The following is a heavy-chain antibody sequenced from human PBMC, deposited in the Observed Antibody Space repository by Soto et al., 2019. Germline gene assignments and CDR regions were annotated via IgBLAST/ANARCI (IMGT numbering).Heavy chain of an antibody. CDR2: IYSGGST. D-gene: IGHD6-13*01. V-gene: IGHV3-53*01. CDR1: GFTVSSNH. CDR3: ARDRAAAGPDYYYYGMDV. Sequence: HPGGSLRLSCAASGFTVSSNHMSWVRQAPGKGLEWVSVIYSGGSTYYADSVKGRFTISRDNSKNTLYLQMNSLRAEDTAVYYCARDRAAAGPDYYYYGMDVWGQGTTVTVSS. J-gene: IGHJ6*02.